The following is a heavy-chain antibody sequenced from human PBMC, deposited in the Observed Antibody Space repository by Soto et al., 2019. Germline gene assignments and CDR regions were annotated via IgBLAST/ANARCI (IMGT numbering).Heavy chain of an antibody. D-gene: IGHD1-26*01. V-gene: IGHV3-30*18. CDR1: GFTFSSYG. J-gene: IGHJ4*02. CDR2: ISYDGSNK. Sequence: GGALRLSCAASGFTFSSYGMHWVRQAPGKGLERVAIISYDGSNKYYADTVKGRFTISRDNSKNTLYLQMNSLRAEDTAVYYCAKDRVVGATGGPDYWGQGTLVTVSS. CDR3: AKDRVVGATGGPDY.